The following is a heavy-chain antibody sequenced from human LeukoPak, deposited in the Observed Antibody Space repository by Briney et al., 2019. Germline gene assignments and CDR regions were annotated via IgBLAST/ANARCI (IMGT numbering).Heavy chain of an antibody. J-gene: IGHJ3*02. V-gene: IGHV3-48*01. Sequence: GGSLRLSCAASGFTFSSYSMNWVRQAPGKGLEWVSYISSSSSTIYYADSVKGRFTISRDNAKNSLYLQMNSLRAEDTAVYYCARDRAYCGGDCYPLHAFDIWGQGTMVTVSS. CDR2: ISSSSSTI. D-gene: IGHD2-21*02. CDR1: GFTFSSYS. CDR3: ARDRAYCGGDCYPLHAFDI.